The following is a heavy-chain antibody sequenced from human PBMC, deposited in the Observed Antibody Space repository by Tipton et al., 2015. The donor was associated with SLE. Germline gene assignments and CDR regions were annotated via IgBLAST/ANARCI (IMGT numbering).Heavy chain of an antibody. CDR1: GGSFSGYY. V-gene: IGHV4-34*01. D-gene: IGHD6-13*01. Sequence: TLSLTCAVYGGSFSGYYWSWIRQPPGKGLEWIGEINHSGSTNYNPSLKSRVTISVDTSKNQFSLKLSSVTAADTAVYYCARVALDSYSSSWSEYFQHWGQGALVTVSS. J-gene: IGHJ1*01. CDR3: ARVALDSYSSSWSEYFQH. CDR2: INHSGST.